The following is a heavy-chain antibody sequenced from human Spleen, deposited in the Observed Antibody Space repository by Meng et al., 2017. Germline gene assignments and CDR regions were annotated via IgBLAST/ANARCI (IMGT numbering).Heavy chain of an antibody. CDR1: GVSFSYYY. V-gene: IGHV4-34*01. CDR3: ARVGVGLRLGELSPRGFDP. CDR2: INHSGST. J-gene: IGHJ5*02. D-gene: IGHD3-16*02. Sequence: QVQLNTWGVGLLKPSATLSLTCVVSGVSFSYYYWSWIRQPPGKGLAWIGEINHSGSTNYNPSLESRATISVDTSQNNLSLKLSSVTAADSAVYYCARVGVGLRLGELSPRGFDPWGQGTLVTVSS.